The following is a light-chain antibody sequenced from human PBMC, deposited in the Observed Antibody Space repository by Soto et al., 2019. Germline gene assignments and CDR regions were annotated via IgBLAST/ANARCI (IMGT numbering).Light chain of an antibody. Sequence: IQMTQSPLSLSASVGDKVTLTCRTSQNINSYLSWYQQKPGKAPRLLIYGASSLQVRVPSRFSGSGSGTDFTLTISSLQPEDFATYYCQQSYSTPPTFGQGTKVDIK. V-gene: IGKV1-39*01. J-gene: IGKJ1*01. CDR2: GAS. CDR3: QQSYSTPPT. CDR1: QNINSY.